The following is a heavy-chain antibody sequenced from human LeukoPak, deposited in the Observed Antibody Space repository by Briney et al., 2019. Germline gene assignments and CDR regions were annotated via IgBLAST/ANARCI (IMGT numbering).Heavy chain of an antibody. V-gene: IGHV4-39*07. CDR1: GGSISSSSYY. CDR3: ARDEGRGYYGP. CDR2: IYYSGST. D-gene: IGHD3-3*01. J-gene: IGHJ5*02. Sequence: SETLSLTCTVSGGSISSSSYYWGWIRQPPGKGLEWIGSIYYSGSTYYNPSLKSRVTISVDTSKNQFSLKLSSVTAADTAVYYCARDEGRGYYGPWGQGTLVTVSS.